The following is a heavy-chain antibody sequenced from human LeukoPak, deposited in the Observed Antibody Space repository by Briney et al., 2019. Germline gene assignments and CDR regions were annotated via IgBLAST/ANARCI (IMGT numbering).Heavy chain of an antibody. J-gene: IGHJ4*02. V-gene: IGHV4-61*01. Sequence: SETLSLTCTVSGGSVSSGTHYWSWIRQPPGKGLEWIGYIYYTGSTNYNPSLKSRVTISVDTSKNQFSLKLSSVTAADTAVYYCARDWDSSGYYDYWGQGTLVTVSS. CDR1: GGSVSSGTHY. CDR2: IYYTGST. D-gene: IGHD3-22*01. CDR3: ARDWDSSGYYDY.